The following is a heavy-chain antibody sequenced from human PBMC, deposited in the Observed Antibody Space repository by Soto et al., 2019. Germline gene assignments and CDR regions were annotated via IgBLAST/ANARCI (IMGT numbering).Heavy chain of an antibody. J-gene: IGHJ4*02. Sequence: GGSLRLSCAASGFTLSSYVMNWVRQAPGKGLEWVAVISYDGSNKYYADSVKGRFTISRDNSKNTLYLQMNSLGVEDTAVYYCAKDRGGLDYWGQGAMVTVSS. CDR3: AKDRGGLDY. D-gene: IGHD2-15*01. V-gene: IGHV3-30*18. CDR1: GFTLSSYV. CDR2: ISYDGSNK.